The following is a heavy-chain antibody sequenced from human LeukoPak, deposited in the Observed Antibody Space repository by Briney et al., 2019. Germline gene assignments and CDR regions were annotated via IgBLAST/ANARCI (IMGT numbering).Heavy chain of an antibody. CDR3: ARDDREFYYYGMDV. Sequence: SETLSLTCTVSGGSISSSSYYWGWIRQPPGKGLEWIGSIYYSGSTYYNPSLKSRVTISVDTSKNQFSLKLSSVTAADTAVYYCARDDREFYYYGMDVWGQGTTVTVPS. J-gene: IGHJ6*02. CDR2: IYYSGST. D-gene: IGHD1-14*01. CDR1: GGSISSSSYY. V-gene: IGHV4-39*07.